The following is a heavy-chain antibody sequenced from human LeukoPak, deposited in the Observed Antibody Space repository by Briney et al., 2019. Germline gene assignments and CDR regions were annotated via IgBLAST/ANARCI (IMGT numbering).Heavy chain of an antibody. CDR2: INPNSGGT. D-gene: IGHD1-7*01. Sequence: ASVKVSCKASGYTFTSYGISWVRQAPGQGLEWMGWINPNSGGTNYAQKFQGRVTITRDTSISTAYMELSRLRSDDTAVYYCARVSPATGTAKAGWFDPWGQGTLVAVPS. CDR1: GYTFTSYG. V-gene: IGHV1-2*02. J-gene: IGHJ5*02. CDR3: ARVSPATGTAKAGWFDP.